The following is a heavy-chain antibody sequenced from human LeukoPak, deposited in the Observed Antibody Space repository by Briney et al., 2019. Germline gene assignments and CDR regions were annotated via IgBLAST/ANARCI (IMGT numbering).Heavy chain of an antibody. D-gene: IGHD4-17*01. Sequence: KTSETLSLTCTVSGASFSSYYWNWIRQSPGKGLEWLGNIHYRGTTNYNPSLKSRVTLSLDTSKSQFVLKVTSVTAADTAVYYCARDEHGDFQGFDYWGQGTRVTVSS. J-gene: IGHJ4*02. V-gene: IGHV4-59*13. CDR1: GASFSSYY. CDR2: IHYRGTT. CDR3: ARDEHGDFQGFDY.